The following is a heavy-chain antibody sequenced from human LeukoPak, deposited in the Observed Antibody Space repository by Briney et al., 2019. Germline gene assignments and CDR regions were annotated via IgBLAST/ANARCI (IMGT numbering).Heavy chain of an antibody. CDR2: IKQDGSEK. Sequence: PGGSLRLSCAASGFTFSSYWMSWVRQAPGKGLEGVANIKQDGSEKYYVDSMKGRFTISRDNAKNSLYLQMNSLRAEDTAVYYCARPDYDFWSGSPGGNYMDVWGKGTTVTVSS. D-gene: IGHD3-3*01. V-gene: IGHV3-7*01. CDR1: GFTFSSYW. CDR3: ARPDYDFWSGSPGGNYMDV. J-gene: IGHJ6*03.